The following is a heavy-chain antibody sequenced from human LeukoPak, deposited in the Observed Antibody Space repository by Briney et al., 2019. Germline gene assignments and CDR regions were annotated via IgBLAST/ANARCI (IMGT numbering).Heavy chain of an antibody. Sequence: GGSLRLSCAASGFTFSSYSMNWVRQAPGKGLEWVSSISSSSSYIYYADSVKGRFTISRDNAKNSLYLQMNSLRAEDTAVYYCARDAGYCSGGSCFPNYWGQGTLVTVSS. D-gene: IGHD2-15*01. V-gene: IGHV3-21*01. J-gene: IGHJ4*02. CDR2: ISSSSSYI. CDR1: GFTFSSYS. CDR3: ARDAGYCSGGSCFPNY.